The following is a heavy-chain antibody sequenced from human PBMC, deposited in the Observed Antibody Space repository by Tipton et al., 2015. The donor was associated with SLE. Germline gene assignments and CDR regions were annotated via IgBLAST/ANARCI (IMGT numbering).Heavy chain of an antibody. J-gene: IGHJ6*02. CDR1: GFTFSSHS. CDR3: AREPIMKKGGYYFYSGMDV. D-gene: IGHD2-8*01. Sequence: GSLRLSCAASGFTFSSHSMNWVRQAPGKGLEWVSSISSRGSYIYYADSVKGRFTISRDNAKNAHYLQMNSLRAEDTAFYYCAREPIMKKGGYYFYSGMDVWGRGTTVTVSS. V-gene: IGHV3-21*04. CDR2: ISSRGSYI.